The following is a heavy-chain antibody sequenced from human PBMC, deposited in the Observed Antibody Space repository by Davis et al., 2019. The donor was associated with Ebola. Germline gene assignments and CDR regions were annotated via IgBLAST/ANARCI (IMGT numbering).Heavy chain of an antibody. V-gene: IGHV1-2*06. Sequence: ASVKVSCKSSGYTFTNYGFSWVRQAPGQGLEWMGRINPNSGGTNYAQKFQGRVTMTRDTSISTAYMELSRLRSDDTAVYYCATYYDSGDYWGQGTLVTVSS. CDR1: GYTFTNYG. D-gene: IGHD3-10*01. CDR2: INPNSGGT. CDR3: ATYYDSGDY. J-gene: IGHJ4*02.